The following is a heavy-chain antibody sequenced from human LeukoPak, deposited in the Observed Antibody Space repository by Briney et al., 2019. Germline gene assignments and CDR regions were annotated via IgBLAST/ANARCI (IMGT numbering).Heavy chain of an antibody. CDR1: GFTFSSYG. D-gene: IGHD1-7*01. J-gene: IGHJ4*02. CDR2: IRYDGDNK. V-gene: IGHV3-30*02. Sequence: GGSLRLSCVVSGFTFSSYGVHWVRHPPGKGLEWVAFIRYDGDNKYYADSVKGRFTISRDNSKNTLYLQMNSLRAEDTAVYYCAKGSGTTSIWGQGTLVTVSS. CDR3: AKGSGTTSI.